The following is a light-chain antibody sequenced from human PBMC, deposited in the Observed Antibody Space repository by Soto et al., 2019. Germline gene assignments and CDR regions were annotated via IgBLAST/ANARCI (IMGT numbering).Light chain of an antibody. CDR1: SSDVGGYNS. V-gene: IGLV2-14*03. CDR3: GSYTSSSTHV. Sequence: QSALTQPASVSGSPGQSITISCTGTSSDVGGYNSVSWYQQHPGKAPKLMIYDVNNRPSGVSNRFSGSKSGNTASLTISGLQAEDEADYYCGSYTSSSTHVFGTGTKLTVL. J-gene: IGLJ1*01. CDR2: DVN.